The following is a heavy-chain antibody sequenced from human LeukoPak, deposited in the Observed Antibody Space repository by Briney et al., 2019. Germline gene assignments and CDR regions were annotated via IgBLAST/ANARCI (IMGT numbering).Heavy chain of an antibody. CDR1: GFPISSYW. J-gene: IGHJ3*02. Sequence: PGGSLRLSCAASGFPISSYWMSWVRQVPGKGLESVAHIKHDSSETYYVDTVRGRFIISTDNAKNSLYLQMNSLRVEDTAVYHCARGPTDFDASDIWGHGTLVTVSS. CDR3: ARGPTDFDASDI. V-gene: IGHV3-7*01. CDR2: IKHDSSET.